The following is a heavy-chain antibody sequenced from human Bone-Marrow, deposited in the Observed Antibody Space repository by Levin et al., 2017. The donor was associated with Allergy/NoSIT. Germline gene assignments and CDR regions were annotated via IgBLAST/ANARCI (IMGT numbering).Heavy chain of an antibody. Sequence: SCTVSGDSISRGSYYWTWIRQLPGKGLEWIGFIPHSGSASYNPSLRSRLTLSLDTSKNQFSLKLASVTVADTAVYYCARDECAWFGECYGPDVWGQGTTVIVSS. CDR1: GDSISRGSYY. V-gene: IGHV4-31*03. CDR3: ARDECAWFGECYGPDV. D-gene: IGHD3-10*01. J-gene: IGHJ6*02. CDR2: IPHSGSA.